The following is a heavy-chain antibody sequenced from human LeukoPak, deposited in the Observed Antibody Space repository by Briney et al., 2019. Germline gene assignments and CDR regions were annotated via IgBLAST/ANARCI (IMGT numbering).Heavy chain of an antibody. D-gene: IGHD3-22*01. CDR2: ISSSSSYI. CDR3: AREYYYDSSGYYYAGPKHFDP. V-gene: IGHV3-21*01. Sequence: GGSLRLSCAASVFTFSSYSMNWVRQAPGKGLEWVSSISSSSSYIYYADSVKGRFTISRDNAKNSLYLQMNSLRAEDTAVYYCAREYYYDSSGYYYAGPKHFDPWGQGTLVTVSS. CDR1: VFTFSSYS. J-gene: IGHJ5*02.